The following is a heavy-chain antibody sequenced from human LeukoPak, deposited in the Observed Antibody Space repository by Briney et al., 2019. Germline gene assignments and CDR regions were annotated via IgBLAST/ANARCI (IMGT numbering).Heavy chain of an antibody. CDR2: IYYSGST. Sequence: SETLSLTCTVSGGSISSSSYSWGWIRQPPGKGLEWIGSIYYSGSTYYNPSLKSRVTISVDTSKNQFSLKLSSVTAADTAVYYCARGRLHGYYYDSSGVYVDYWGQGTLVTVSS. CDR3: ARGRLHGYYYDSSGVYVDY. J-gene: IGHJ4*02. D-gene: IGHD3-22*01. CDR1: GGSISSSSYS. V-gene: IGHV4-39*01.